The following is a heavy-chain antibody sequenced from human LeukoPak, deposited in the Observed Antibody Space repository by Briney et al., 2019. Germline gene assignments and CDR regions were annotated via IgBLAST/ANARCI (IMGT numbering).Heavy chain of an antibody. CDR2: ISWNSGSI. CDR3: AKGTGSYWTFLDY. CDR1: GFTFDDYA. D-gene: IGHD1-26*01. V-gene: IGHV3-9*01. J-gene: IGHJ4*02. Sequence: GRSLRLSCAASGFTFDDYAMHWVRQAPGKGLEWVSGISWNSGSIDYADSVTGRFTISRDNAKNSLYLQMNTLRPEDTAFYYCAKGTGSYWTFLDYWGQGSLVTVYS.